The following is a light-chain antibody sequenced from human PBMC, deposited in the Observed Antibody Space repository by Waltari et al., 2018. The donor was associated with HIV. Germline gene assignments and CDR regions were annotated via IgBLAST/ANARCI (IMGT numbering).Light chain of an antibody. CDR2: ANV. CDR3: QSYDSSLSGVV. J-gene: IGLJ2*01. CDR1: FSNIGAGYD. Sequence: QSVLTQPPSLSGAPGLRVTISCTRNFSNIGAGYDVPWYQHRPAPAPTPLVSANVKRPSGVTDRFLASRSGSSASLAISRLQAEDEADYYCQSYDSSLSGVVFGGGTRLTVL. V-gene: IGLV1-40*01.